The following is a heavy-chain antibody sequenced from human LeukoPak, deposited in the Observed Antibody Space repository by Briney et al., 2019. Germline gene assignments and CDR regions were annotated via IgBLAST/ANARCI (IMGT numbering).Heavy chain of an antibody. Sequence: SETLSLTCIVSGGSISSYHWSWIRQPPGKGLEWIGYMSKSGSTNYNPSLQSRVTILVDTSKNQFSLKLSSATAADTAVYYCARHKGSSTWYPFDYWGQGTLVTVSS. CDR1: GGSISSYH. D-gene: IGHD6-13*01. V-gene: IGHV4-59*08. J-gene: IGHJ4*02. CDR2: MSKSGST. CDR3: ARHKGSSTWYPFDY.